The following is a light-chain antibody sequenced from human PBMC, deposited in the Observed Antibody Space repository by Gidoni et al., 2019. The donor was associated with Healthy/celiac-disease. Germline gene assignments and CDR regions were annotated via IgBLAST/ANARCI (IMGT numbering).Light chain of an antibody. Sequence: DILSTLSTATLSVSPGECATLSCRASQSVSINLAWYQQKPGQAPRLLIYGASTRATGIPARFSGSGSGTEFTLTISSLQSEDFAVYYCQQYNNWPLFTFGPGTKVDIK. CDR3: QQYNNWPLFT. CDR1: QSVSIN. CDR2: GAS. V-gene: IGKV3-15*01. J-gene: IGKJ3*01.